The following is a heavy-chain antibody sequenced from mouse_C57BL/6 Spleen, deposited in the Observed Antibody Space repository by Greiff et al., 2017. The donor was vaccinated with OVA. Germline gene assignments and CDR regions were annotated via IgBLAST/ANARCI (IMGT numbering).Heavy chain of an antibody. CDR1: GFSLTSYA. D-gene: IGHD2-4*01. V-gene: IGHV2-9-1*01. J-gene: IGHJ2*01. CDR2: IWTGGGT. Sequence: VNVVESGPGLVAPSQSLSITCTVSGFSLTSYAISWVRQPPGKGLEWLGVIWTGGGTNYNSALKSRLSISKDNSKSQVFLKMNSLQTDDTARYYCARNSPSSGDYDGGYFDYWGQGTTLTVSS. CDR3: ARNSPSSGDYDGGYFDY.